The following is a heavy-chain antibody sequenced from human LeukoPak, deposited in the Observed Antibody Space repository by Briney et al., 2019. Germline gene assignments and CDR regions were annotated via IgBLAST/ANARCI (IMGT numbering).Heavy chain of an antibody. CDR3: ASGVRGVEYYFHS. J-gene: IGHJ4*02. D-gene: IGHD3-10*01. V-gene: IGHV4-59*01. CDR2: IYYSGST. CDR1: GGSITTYY. Sequence: SETLSLTCTDSGGSITTYYWSWIRQSPGKGLEWIGYIYYSGSTYYNPSLKSRVTISVDTSKNHFSLKLSSVTTADTAVYYCASGVRGVEYYFHSWGQGTLVTVSS.